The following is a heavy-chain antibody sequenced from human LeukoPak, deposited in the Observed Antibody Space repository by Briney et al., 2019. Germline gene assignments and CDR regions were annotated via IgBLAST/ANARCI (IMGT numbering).Heavy chain of an antibody. Sequence: GGSLRLSCAASGFTFSDYYMSWIRQAPGKGLEWVSYISSSGSTIYYADSVKGRFTISRDNAKNSLYLQMNSLRSEDTAVYYCGRVPRYLDCIDYWGQGTLVTVSS. CDR3: GRVPRYLDCIDY. V-gene: IGHV3-11*04. D-gene: IGHD3-9*01. J-gene: IGHJ4*02. CDR1: GFTFSDYY. CDR2: ISSSGSTI.